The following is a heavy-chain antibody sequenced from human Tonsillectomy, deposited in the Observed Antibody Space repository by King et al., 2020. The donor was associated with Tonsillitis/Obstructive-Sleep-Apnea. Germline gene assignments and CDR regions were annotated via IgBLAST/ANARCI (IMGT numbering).Heavy chain of an antibody. CDR3: PKEYGSALYYFDY. CDR1: GFTFSSYG. Sequence: VQLVESGGGVVQPGRSLRLSCAASGFTFSSYGMHWVRQAPGKGLEWVAVIWYDGSNKYYADSVKGRFTISRDNSKNTLYLQMNSLRAEDTAWYYCPKEYGSALYYFDYWGQGTPVTVSS. D-gene: IGHD3-10*01. V-gene: IGHV3-33*06. CDR2: IWYDGSNK. J-gene: IGHJ4*02.